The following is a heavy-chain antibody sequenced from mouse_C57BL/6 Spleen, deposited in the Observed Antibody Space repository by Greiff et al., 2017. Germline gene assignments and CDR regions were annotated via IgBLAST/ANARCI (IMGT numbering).Heavy chain of an antibody. CDR3: TSDLLPRAY. Sequence: VQLQQSGAELVRPGASVKLSCTASGFNIKDDYMHWVKQRPEQGLEWIGWIDPENGDTEYASKFQGKATITADTSSNTAYLQLSSLTSEDTAVYYCTSDLLPRAYWGQGTRVTVSA. CDR1: GFNIKDDY. J-gene: IGHJ3*01. D-gene: IGHD2-1*01. V-gene: IGHV14-4*01. CDR2: IDPENGDT.